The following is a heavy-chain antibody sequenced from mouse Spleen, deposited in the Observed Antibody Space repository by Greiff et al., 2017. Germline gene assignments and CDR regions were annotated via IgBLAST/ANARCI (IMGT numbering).Heavy chain of an antibody. J-gene: IGHJ2*01. V-gene: IGHV1-4*01. D-gene: IGHD4-1*01. CDR1: GYTFTSYT. CDR3: ARGLRLTGTRYYFDY. Sequence: QVQLQQSGAELARPGASVKMSCKASGYTFTSYTMPWVKQRPGQGLEWIGYINPSSGYTKYNQKFKDKATLTADKSSSTAYMQLSSLTSEDSAVYYCARGLRLTGTRYYFDYWGQGTTLTVSS. CDR2: INPSSGYT.